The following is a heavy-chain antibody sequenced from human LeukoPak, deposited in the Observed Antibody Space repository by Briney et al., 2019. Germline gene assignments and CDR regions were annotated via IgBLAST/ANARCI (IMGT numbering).Heavy chain of an antibody. CDR3: AKDRTSNSYFVVMGAMDV. D-gene: IGHD2-2*01. CDR2: ISSNGGDT. J-gene: IGHJ6*04. V-gene: IGHV3-64*01. Sequence: SGGSLRLSCAASGLTFNTYSMHWVRLAPGKGLEYVSGISSNGGDTYYANSVKGRFTISRDNTKNTLDLQMGSLRPEDMAVYYCAKDRTSNSYFVVMGAMDVWGKGTTVTVSS. CDR1: GLTFNTYS.